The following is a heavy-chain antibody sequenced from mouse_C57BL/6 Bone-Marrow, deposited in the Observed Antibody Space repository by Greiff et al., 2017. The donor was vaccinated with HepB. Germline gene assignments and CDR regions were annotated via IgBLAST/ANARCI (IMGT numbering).Heavy chain of an antibody. D-gene: IGHD4-1*01. CDR2: ISGGGGNT. CDR3: ARRRGLTGPYYYAMDY. J-gene: IGHJ4*01. Sequence: EVQGVESGGGLVKPGGSLKLSCAASGFTFSSYTMSWVRQTPEKRLEWVATISGGGGNTYYPDSVKGRFTISRDNAKNTLYLQMSSLRSEDTALYYCARRRGLTGPYYYAMDYWGQGTSVTVSS. CDR1: GFTFSSYT. V-gene: IGHV5-9*01.